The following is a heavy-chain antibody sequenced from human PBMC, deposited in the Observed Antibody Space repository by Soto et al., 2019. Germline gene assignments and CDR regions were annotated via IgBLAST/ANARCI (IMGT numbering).Heavy chain of an antibody. CDR1: GGTFSSYA. CDR3: ASSEGIAAADPTDYYYYGMDV. D-gene: IGHD6-13*01. V-gene: IGHV1-69*06. Sequence: SVKVSCKASGGTFSSYAISWVRQAPGQGLEWMGGIIPIFGTANYAQKFQGRVTITADKSTSTAYMELSSLRSEDTAVYYCASSEGIAAADPTDYYYYGMDVWGQGXTVTVSS. CDR2: IIPIFGTA. J-gene: IGHJ6*02.